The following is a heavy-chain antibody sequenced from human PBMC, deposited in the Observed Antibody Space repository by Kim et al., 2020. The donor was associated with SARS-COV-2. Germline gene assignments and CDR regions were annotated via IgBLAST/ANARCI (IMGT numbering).Heavy chain of an antibody. CDR1: GGSIRSGGYY. CDR3: ASAPRITIFGVVNHFDY. J-gene: IGHJ4*02. D-gene: IGHD3-3*01. Sequence: SETLSLTCSVSGGSIRSGGYYWSWIRQHPGKGLEWIGYIYYSGSTYYNPSLKSRVTISVDTSKNQFSLKLSSVTAADTAVYYCASAPRITIFGVVNHFDYWGQGTLVTVSS. CDR2: IYYSGST. V-gene: IGHV4-31*03.